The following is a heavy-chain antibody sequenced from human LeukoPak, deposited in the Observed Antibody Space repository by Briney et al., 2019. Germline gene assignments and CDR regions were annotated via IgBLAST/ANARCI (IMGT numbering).Heavy chain of an antibody. CDR2: ISAYNGNT. V-gene: IGHV1-18*01. J-gene: IGHJ4*02. CDR3: ARAISRRDGSPPGDY. D-gene: IGHD5-24*01. Sequence: GASVKVSCKASGYTFTNYGITWVRQAPGQGLEWMGWISAYNGNTNYAQKYQGRVTMTTDTSTSIAYMELRSLSSDDTAVYYCARAISRRDGSPPGDYWGQGTLVTVSS. CDR1: GYTFTNYG.